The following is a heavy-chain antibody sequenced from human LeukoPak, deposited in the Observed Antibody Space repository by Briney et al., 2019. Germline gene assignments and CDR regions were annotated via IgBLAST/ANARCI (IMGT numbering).Heavy chain of an antibody. CDR1: GGSFSGYY. V-gene: IGHV4-34*01. Sequence: SETLSLTCAVYGGSFSGYYWSWIRQPPGKGLEWIGEINHSGSTNYNPSLKSRVTISVDTSKNQFSLKLSSVTAADTAVYYCARYSSVYYFDYWGQGTLVTVSS. D-gene: IGHD6-25*01. CDR3: ARYSSVYYFDY. CDR2: INHSGST. J-gene: IGHJ4*02.